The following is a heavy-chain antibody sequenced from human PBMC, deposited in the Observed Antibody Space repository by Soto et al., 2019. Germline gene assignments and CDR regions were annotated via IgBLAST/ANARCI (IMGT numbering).Heavy chain of an antibody. D-gene: IGHD6-13*01. CDR2: IIPIFGTA. J-gene: IGHJ4*02. CDR1: GGTFSSYA. CDR3: WALYSSSWYLRFDY. Sequence: GASVKVSCKASGGTFSSYAISWVRQAPGQGLEWMGGIIPIFGTANYAQKFQGRVTITADESTSTAYMELSSLRSEDTAVYYCWALYSSSWYLRFDYWGQGTLVTVSS. V-gene: IGHV1-69*13.